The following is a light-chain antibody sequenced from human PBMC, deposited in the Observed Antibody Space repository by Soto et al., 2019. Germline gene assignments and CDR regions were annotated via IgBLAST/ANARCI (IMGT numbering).Light chain of an antibody. CDR1: QSLIHSDGSTY. CDR3: MQGTHWPWT. Sequence: DVVMTQSPLSLPVTLGQPASISCRSSQSLIHSDGSTYLNWFQQRPGQSPRRLIYEVSDRDSGVPHRFSGSGSGTDFTLKISRVEAEDVGVYYCMQGTHWPWTFGQGTEVEIK. V-gene: IGKV2-30*02. CDR2: EVS. J-gene: IGKJ1*01.